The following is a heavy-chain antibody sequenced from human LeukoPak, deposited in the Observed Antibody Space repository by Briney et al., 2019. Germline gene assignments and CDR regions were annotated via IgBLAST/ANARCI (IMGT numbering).Heavy chain of an antibody. Sequence: GGSLRLSCAASGFTVANDRMSWVRQPPGKGLEWVSAISGSGGSTYYADSVKGRFTISRDNSKNTLYLQMNSLRAEDTAVYYCAKFEWELPFDYWGQGTLVTVSS. J-gene: IGHJ4*02. CDR1: GFTVANDR. V-gene: IGHV3-23*01. CDR2: ISGSGGST. D-gene: IGHD1-26*01. CDR3: AKFEWELPFDY.